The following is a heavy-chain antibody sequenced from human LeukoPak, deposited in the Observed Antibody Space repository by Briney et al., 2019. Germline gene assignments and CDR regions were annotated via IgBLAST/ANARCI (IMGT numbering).Heavy chain of an antibody. CDR2: IYYSGST. CDR1: GVSISNDY. Sequence: SETLSLTCSVSGVSISNDYWSWIRLPPGKGLEWIGYIYYSGSTNYNPSLKSRVTTSVDTSKNQFSLRLSSVTAADTAVYYCARDRTGNNWFDPWGQGTLVTVSS. V-gene: IGHV4-59*01. D-gene: IGHD1-1*01. CDR3: ARDRTGNNWFDP. J-gene: IGHJ5*01.